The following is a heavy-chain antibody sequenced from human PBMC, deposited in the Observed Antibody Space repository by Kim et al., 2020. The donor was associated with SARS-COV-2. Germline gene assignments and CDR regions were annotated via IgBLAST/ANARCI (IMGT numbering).Heavy chain of an antibody. D-gene: IGHD4-17*01. CDR2: INAGNGNT. CDR3: ARDNRDYGDYDPPDY. V-gene: IGHV1-3*01. CDR1: GYTFTSYA. J-gene: IGHJ4*02. Sequence: ASVKVSCKASGYTFTSYAMHWVRQAPGQRLEWMGWINAGNGNTKYSQKFQGRVTITRDTSASTAYMELSSLRSEDTAVYYCARDNRDYGDYDPPDYWGQGTLVTVSS.